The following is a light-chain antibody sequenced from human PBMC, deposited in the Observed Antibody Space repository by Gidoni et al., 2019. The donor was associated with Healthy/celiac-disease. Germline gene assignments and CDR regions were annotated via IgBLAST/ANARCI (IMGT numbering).Light chain of an antibody. J-gene: IGKJ1*01. CDR2: GAS. CDR1: QRVSSSY. V-gene: IGKV3-20*01. Sequence: EIVLTQSPGTLSLSPGERATLSCRASQRVSSSYLAWYQQKPGQAPRLIIYGASSRATGIPDRFSGSGSGTDFTLTISRLEPEDFAVYYCQQYGSSPLTFGQGTKVEIK. CDR3: QQYGSSPLT.